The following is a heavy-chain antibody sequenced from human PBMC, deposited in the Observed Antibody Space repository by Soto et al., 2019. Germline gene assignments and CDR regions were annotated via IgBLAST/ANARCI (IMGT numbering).Heavy chain of an antibody. J-gene: IGHJ4*02. CDR3: AKDLYDILTGPNDY. V-gene: IGHV3-30*18. CDR2: ISYDGSNK. D-gene: IGHD3-9*01. CDR1: GFTFSSYG. Sequence: HPGGSLRLSCAASGFTFSSYGMHWVRQAPGKGLEWVAVISYDGSNKYYADSVKGRFTIPRDNSKNTLYLQMNSLRAEDTAVYYCAKDLYDILTGPNDYWGQGTLVTVSS.